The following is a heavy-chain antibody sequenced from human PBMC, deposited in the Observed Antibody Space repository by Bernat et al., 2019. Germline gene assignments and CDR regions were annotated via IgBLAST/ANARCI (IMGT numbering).Heavy chain of an antibody. Sequence: EVQLVESGGGLVKPGESLRLSCAASGLTFSSFSMNWVRQAPGRGLEWVSSISSGSAYIWYADSVKGRFTISRDDAKNSLYLQMNSLRAEDTAVYYGARDNNYYDSGKGFDHWGQGTLVTVSS. CDR1: GLTFSSFS. J-gene: IGHJ4*02. V-gene: IGHV3-21*01. D-gene: IGHD3-10*01. CDR2: ISSGSAYI. CDR3: ARDNNYYDSGKGFDH.